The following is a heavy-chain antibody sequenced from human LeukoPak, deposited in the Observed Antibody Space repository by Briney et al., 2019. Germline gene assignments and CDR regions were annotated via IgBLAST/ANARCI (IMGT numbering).Heavy chain of an antibody. V-gene: IGHV1-69*01. D-gene: IGHD6-6*01. CDR1: GYSFTSYW. CDR3: AREPRNDAFDI. Sequence: KISCKGSGYSFTSYWIGWVRQAPGQGLEWMGGIIPIFGTANYAQKFQGRVTITADESTSTAYMELSSLRSEDTAVYYCAREPRNDAFDIWGQGTMVTVSS. CDR2: IIPIFGTA. J-gene: IGHJ3*02.